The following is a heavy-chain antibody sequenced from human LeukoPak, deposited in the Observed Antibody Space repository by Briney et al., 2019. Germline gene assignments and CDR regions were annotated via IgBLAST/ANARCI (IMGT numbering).Heavy chain of an antibody. Sequence: SETPSLTCTVSGGSISSSSYYWGWIRQPPGKGLEWIGNIFYSGTTYYNPSLMSRVTISVDTSKNQFSLKMRSVTAADTAVYYCARVLRGGTYYFDYWGQGPLVTVSS. V-gene: IGHV4-39*01. CDR2: IFYSGTT. CDR3: ARVLRGGTYYFDY. CDR1: GGSISSSSYY. J-gene: IGHJ4*02. D-gene: IGHD2-15*01.